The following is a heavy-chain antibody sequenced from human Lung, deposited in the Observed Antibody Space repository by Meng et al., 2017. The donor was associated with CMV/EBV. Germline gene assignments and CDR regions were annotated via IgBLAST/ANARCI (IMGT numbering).Heavy chain of an antibody. CDR1: GYTFTSYG. J-gene: IGHJ6*02. CDR3: ARECYDFCSGFAPHGYYYYGMDV. D-gene: IGHD3-3*01. Sequence: ASVKVSCKASGYTFTSYGISWVRQAPGQGLEWMGWISAYNGNTNYAQKLQGRVTMTTDTSTSTAYMELRSLRSDDTAVYYCARECYDFCSGFAPHGYYYYGMDVWGQGTTVTFSS. V-gene: IGHV1-18*01. CDR2: ISAYNGNT.